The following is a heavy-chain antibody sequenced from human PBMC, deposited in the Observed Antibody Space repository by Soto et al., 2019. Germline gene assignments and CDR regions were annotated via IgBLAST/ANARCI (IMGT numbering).Heavy chain of an antibody. CDR1: GFTFSNYD. D-gene: IGHD3-10*01. J-gene: IGHJ4*02. CDR3: ASRGLYI. V-gene: IGHV3-13*01. Sequence: EVQLVESGGGLVQPGGSLRLSCAASGFTFSNYDMHWVRQTTGKGLEWVSGIGTVGDTYYSGSVKGRFSISRENAKNSFYLQMNSLRAEDTAVYYCASRGLYICGQGTLVTVSS. CDR2: IGTVGDT.